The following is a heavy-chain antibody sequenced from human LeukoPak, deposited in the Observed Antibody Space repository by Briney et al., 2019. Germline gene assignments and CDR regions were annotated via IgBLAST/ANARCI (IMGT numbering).Heavy chain of an antibody. D-gene: IGHD3-10*01. CDR3: AREEGFRELLGYYYYMDV. CDR1: SGCPSRGGNY. V-gene: IGHV4-31*03. Sequence: PSETLFINCTFSSGCPSRGGNYRSLVPPHPRPGLVWIGYSYYSGSTYYNPSLKSRVTISVDTSKNQFSLKLSSVTAADTAVYYCAREEGFRELLGYYYYMDVWGKGTTVTVSS. CDR2: SYYSGST. J-gene: IGHJ6*03.